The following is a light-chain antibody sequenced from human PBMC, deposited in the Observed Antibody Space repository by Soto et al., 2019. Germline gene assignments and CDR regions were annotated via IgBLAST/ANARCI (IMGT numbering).Light chain of an antibody. Sequence: QLVLTQPPSVSGAPGQRVTISCTGSSSNIGAGHDVHWYQQLPGTAPKVLIYGNTNRPSGVPDRLSGSKSGTSASLAITGLQAEDEADYYCQSYDSSLSGWVFGGGTKLTVL. CDR2: GNT. CDR3: QSYDSSLSGWV. J-gene: IGLJ3*02. CDR1: SSNIGAGHD. V-gene: IGLV1-40*01.